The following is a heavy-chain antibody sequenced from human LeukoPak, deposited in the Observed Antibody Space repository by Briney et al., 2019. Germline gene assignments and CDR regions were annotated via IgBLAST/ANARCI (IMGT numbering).Heavy chain of an antibody. D-gene: IGHD5-24*01. CDR1: GFTISSYN. Sequence: PRGSLRLSCAASGFTISSYNMNWVRQAPGKGLEWVSAISGSGGSTYYADSVKGRFTISRDNSKNTLYLQMNSLRAEDTAVYYCAKDTLLEALDYWGQGTLVTVSS. CDR2: ISGSGGST. CDR3: AKDTLLEALDY. V-gene: IGHV3-23*01. J-gene: IGHJ4*02.